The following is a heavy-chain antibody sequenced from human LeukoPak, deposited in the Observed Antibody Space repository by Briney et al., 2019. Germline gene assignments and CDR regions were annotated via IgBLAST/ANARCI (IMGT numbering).Heavy chain of an antibody. J-gene: IGHJ4*02. V-gene: IGHV3-23*01. CDR1: GFTFSSYA. CDR3: AKSARGSGSYYDREQSEPFDY. Sequence: GGSLRLSCAAPGFTFSSYAMSWVRQAPGKGLEWVSAISGSGGSTYYADSVRGRFTISRDNSKNTLYLQMNSLRAEDTAVYYCAKSARGSGSYYDREQSEPFDYWGQGTLVTVSS. D-gene: IGHD1-26*01. CDR2: ISGSGGST.